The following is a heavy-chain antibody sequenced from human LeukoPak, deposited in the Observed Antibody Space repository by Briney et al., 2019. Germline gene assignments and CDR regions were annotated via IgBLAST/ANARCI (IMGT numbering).Heavy chain of an antibody. Sequence: SETLSLTCTVSGDSISSGDYYWSWIRQPAGKGLEWIGRISSSGSTNYNPSLKSRVTISVDTSKNQFSLKLSSVTAADTAVYYCARAGYSYGFLALAWLDYWGQGTLVTVSS. CDR1: GDSISSGDYY. V-gene: IGHV4-61*02. CDR3: ARAGYSYGFLALAWLDY. J-gene: IGHJ4*02. D-gene: IGHD5-18*01. CDR2: ISSSGST.